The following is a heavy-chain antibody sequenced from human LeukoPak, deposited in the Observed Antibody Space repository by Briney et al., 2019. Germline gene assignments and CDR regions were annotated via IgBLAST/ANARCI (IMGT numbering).Heavy chain of an antibody. CDR1: GYSISSDCY. CDR2: IYHSGYT. V-gene: IGHV4-38-2*02. J-gene: IGHJ4*02. CDR3: ARAPRDSSGCYMRSFDY. D-gene: IGHD3-22*01. Sequence: SETLSLTCTVSGYSISSDCYWGWIRQPPGQGLEWIGGIYHSGYTYYYPSLKSRVTMSVDTSKNQFSLKLTSVTAADTAVYYCARAPRDSSGCYMRSFDYWGQGTLVTVSS.